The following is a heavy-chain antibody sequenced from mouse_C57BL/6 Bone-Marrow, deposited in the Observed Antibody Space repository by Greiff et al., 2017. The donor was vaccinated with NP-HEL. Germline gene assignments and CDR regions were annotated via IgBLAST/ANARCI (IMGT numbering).Heavy chain of an antibody. Sequence: EVQLVESGGGLVQPKGSLKLSCAASGFSFNTYAMNWVRQAPGKGLEWVARIRSKSNNYATYYADSVKDRFTISRDDSESMLYLQMNNLKTEDTAMYYCVRWGRYGYDYAMDYWGQGTSVTVSS. CDR1: GFSFNTYA. CDR3: VRWGRYGYDYAMDY. D-gene: IGHD2-2*01. J-gene: IGHJ4*01. V-gene: IGHV10-1*01. CDR2: IRSKSNNYAT.